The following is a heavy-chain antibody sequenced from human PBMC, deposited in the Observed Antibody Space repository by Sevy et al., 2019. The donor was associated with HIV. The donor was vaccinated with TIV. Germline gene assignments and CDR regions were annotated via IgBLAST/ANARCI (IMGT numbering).Heavy chain of an antibody. J-gene: IGHJ4*02. D-gene: IGHD3-3*01. CDR3: AKRAAVLEWTQSYFDY. CDR1: GFTFSSYA. V-gene: IGHV3-23*01. Sequence: GGSLRLSCAASGFTFSSYAMSWVRQAPGKGLEWVSAISGSGRSTYYADSVKGRFTISRDNSKNTLYLQMNSLRAEDTAVCYCAKRAAVLEWTQSYFDYWGQGTLVTVSS. CDR2: ISGSGRST.